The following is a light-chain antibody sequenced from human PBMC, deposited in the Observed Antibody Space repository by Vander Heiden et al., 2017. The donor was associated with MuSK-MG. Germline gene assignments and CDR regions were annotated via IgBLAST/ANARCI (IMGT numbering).Light chain of an antibody. J-gene: IGKJ3*01. Sequence: DTVMTQSPDSLAVALGERAISNCKSSQSILTNSNKKNSLAWYRQKPGQPPGLLIYWASTRASGVPARFSGSGSGTDFTLTINSLQAEDVAVYFCYQDDHLPFTFGHGTQVEIK. CDR1: QSILTNSNKKNS. CDR2: WAS. CDR3: YQDDHLPFT. V-gene: IGKV4-1*01.